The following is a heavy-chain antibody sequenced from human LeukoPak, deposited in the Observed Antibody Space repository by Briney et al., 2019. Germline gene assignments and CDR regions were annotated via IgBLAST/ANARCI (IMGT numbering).Heavy chain of an antibody. CDR2: ISYDGSNK. J-gene: IGHJ4*02. CDR1: GFTFSSYA. D-gene: IGHD6-13*01. V-gene: IGHV3-30-3*01. CDR3: ARQQQPVPALDC. Sequence: GSLRLSCAASGFTFSSYAIHWVRQAPGKGLEWVAVISYDGSNKYYADSVKGRFTISRDNSKNTLYLQMNSLRAEDTAVYYCARQQQPVPALDCWGQGTLVTVSS.